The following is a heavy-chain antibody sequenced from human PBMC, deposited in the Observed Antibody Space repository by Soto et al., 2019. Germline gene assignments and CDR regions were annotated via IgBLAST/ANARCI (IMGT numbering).Heavy chain of an antibody. V-gene: IGHV4-4*02. D-gene: IGHD3-9*01. Sequence: QVQLQELGPGLVKPSGTLSLTCAVSGGSISSSNWWSWVRQPPGKGLEWIGEIYHSGSTNYNPSLKSRVTISVDKSKPQFSLRLSSVTAADTAVYYCGSGLSDILTGSIDYWGQGTLVTVSS. J-gene: IGHJ4*02. CDR1: GGSISSSNW. CDR3: GSGLSDILTGSIDY. CDR2: IYHSGST.